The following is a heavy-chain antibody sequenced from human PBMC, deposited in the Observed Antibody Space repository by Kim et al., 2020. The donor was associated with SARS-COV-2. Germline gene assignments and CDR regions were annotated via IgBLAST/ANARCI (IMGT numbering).Heavy chain of an antibody. CDR3: ARGLNDTYFEY. D-gene: IGHD3-22*01. J-gene: IGHJ4*02. V-gene: IGHV3-7*01. Sequence: GGSLRLSCVVSGFTFRNSGMPWVRQAPGKGLEWVANINQDGSKKYYVDSVKRRFTISRDNSKNTVYLQMTSLRAEDTAVYYCARGLNDTYFEYWGRGTLV. CDR1: GFTFRNSG. CDR2: INQDGSKK.